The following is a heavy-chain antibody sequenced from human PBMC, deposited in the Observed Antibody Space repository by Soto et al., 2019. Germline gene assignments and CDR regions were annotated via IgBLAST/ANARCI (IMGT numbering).Heavy chain of an antibody. CDR1: GFSLSNARMG. J-gene: IGHJ6*02. V-gene: IGHV2-26*01. CDR3: ARIRLPYYYYGMDV. Sequence: SGPTLVNHTETLTLTCTVSGFSLSNARMGVSWIRQPPGKALEWLAHIFSNDEKSYSTSLKSRLTISKDTSKSQVVLTMTNMDPVDTATYYCARIRLPYYYYGMDVWGQGTTVTVSS. D-gene: IGHD5-12*01. CDR2: IFSNDEK.